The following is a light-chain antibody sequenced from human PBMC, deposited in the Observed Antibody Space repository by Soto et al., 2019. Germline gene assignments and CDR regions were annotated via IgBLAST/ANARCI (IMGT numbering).Light chain of an antibody. V-gene: IGKV3-20*01. Sequence: EIVLTQSPDTLSLSPGERATLSCRASQSVSSALLAWYQQKPGQAPRLLIYRASTRATGIPDRFTGSGSGTDYTLTISRLEPHHFAVISCQQYECSPLTFGGGTKVEIK. CDR3: QQYECSPLT. J-gene: IGKJ4*01. CDR2: RAS. CDR1: QSVSSAL.